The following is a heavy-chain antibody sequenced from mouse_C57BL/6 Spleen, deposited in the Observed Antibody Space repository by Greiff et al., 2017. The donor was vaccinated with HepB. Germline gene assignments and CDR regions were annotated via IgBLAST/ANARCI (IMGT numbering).Heavy chain of an antibody. J-gene: IGHJ3*01. D-gene: IGHD2-4*01. Sequence: EVQLQQSGPGLVKPSQSLSLTCSVTGYSITSGYYWNWIRQFPGNKLEWMGYISYDGSNNYNPSLKNRISITRDTSKNQFFLKLNSVTTEDTATYYCARDKDDYDWFAYGGQGTLVTVSA. V-gene: IGHV3-6*01. CDR1: GYSITSGYY. CDR3: ARDKDDYDWFAY. CDR2: ISYDGSN.